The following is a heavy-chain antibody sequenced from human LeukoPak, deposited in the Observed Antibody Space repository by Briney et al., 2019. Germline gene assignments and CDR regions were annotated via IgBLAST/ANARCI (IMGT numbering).Heavy chain of an antibody. CDR3: AREGAAEAKNFDY. CDR2: INLNAVTT. Sequence: ASVKVSCKASGYTFTNYYIHWMRQAPGQGLEWVGMINLNAVTTRYAQKFQGRITVTRDTSTGTVYMELSSLRSEDTAVYFCAREGAAEAKNFDYWGQGTLVIVSS. D-gene: IGHD6-25*01. CDR1: GYTFTNYY. V-gene: IGHV1-46*01. J-gene: IGHJ4*02.